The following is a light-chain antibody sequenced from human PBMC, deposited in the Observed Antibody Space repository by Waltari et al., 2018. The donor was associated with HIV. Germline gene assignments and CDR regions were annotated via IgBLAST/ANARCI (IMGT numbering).Light chain of an antibody. V-gene: IGLV1-40*01. CDR3: QSYDNNKRV. J-gene: IGLJ2*01. CDR2: GDR. Sequence: PRSVSGAPGQRVTISCTGSSSNIGAGSDVHWYQQFPGTAPKLLIYGDRNRPSGVPDRFSGSKSDTSASLAITGLQAEDEAVYYCQSYDNNKRVFGGGTKLTVL. CDR1: SSNIGAGSD.